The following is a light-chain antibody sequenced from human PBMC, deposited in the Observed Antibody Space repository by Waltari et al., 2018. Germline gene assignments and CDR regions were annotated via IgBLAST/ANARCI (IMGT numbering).Light chain of an antibody. CDR1: QSVLYSSNNKNY. J-gene: IGKJ2*01. V-gene: IGKV4-1*01. CDR3: QQYYTSPPYT. CDR2: WAS. Sequence: DIVMTQSPDSLAVSLGERATINCKSSQSVLYSSNNKNYLAWYQQKPGQHPKLLFYWASTRESGVPDRFSGSGSGTDFTLTISSLQAEDVAVYYCQQYYTSPPYTFGQGIKLEIK.